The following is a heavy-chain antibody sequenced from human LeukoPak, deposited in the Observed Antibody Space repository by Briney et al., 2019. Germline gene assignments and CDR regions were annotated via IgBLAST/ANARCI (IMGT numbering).Heavy chain of an antibody. D-gene: IGHD5-24*01. CDR1: GGSISSSSYY. CDR2: IYYSGST. Sequence: SETLSLTCTVSGGSISSSSYYWGWIRQPPGKGLEWIGSIYYSGSTYYNPSLKSRVTISVDTSKNQFSLNLSSVTAADTAVYYCARDSRVPDGYNHYFDYWGQGTLVTVSS. J-gene: IGHJ4*02. V-gene: IGHV4-39*07. CDR3: ARDSRVPDGYNHYFDY.